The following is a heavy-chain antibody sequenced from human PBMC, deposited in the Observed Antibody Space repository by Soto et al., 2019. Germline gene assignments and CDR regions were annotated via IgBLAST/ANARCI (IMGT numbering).Heavy chain of an antibody. D-gene: IGHD3-22*01. CDR3: AKDRFVGSGYLIFDS. Sequence: EVQLLESGGGLVQPGGSLRLSCAASGFTFSSYAMTWVRQAPGKWLEWVSGISGSGGSTYYAASVKGRFTISRDNSKNTLYLQMNSLRAEDTAVYYCAKDRFVGSGYLIFDSWGQGTLVTVSS. V-gene: IGHV3-23*01. CDR2: ISGSGGST. CDR1: GFTFSSYA. J-gene: IGHJ4*02.